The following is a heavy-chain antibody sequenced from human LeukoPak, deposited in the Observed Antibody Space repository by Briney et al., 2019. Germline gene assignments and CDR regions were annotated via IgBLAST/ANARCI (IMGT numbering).Heavy chain of an antibody. Sequence: GGSLRLSCAASGFTFSSYGMHWVRQAPGKGLEWVVVIWYDGSNKYYADSVKGRFTISRDNSKNTLYLQMNSLRAEDTAVYYCARDRSYGYNLFFDYWGQGTLVTVSS. V-gene: IGHV3-33*01. CDR1: GFTFSSYG. J-gene: IGHJ4*02. CDR2: IWYDGSNK. D-gene: IGHD5-18*01. CDR3: ARDRSYGYNLFFDY.